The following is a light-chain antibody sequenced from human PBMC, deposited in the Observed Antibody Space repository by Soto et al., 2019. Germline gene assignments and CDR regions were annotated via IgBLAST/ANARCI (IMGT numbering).Light chain of an antibody. Sequence: QSVLTQPRSVSGSPGQSATISCTGTIIDIGGHDFVSWYQHHPGRAPKVIIYDVNKRPSGVPDRFSGSKSDNTASLTISGLQAEDEADYYCCSYAGSYTFVFGIGTRSPS. CDR1: IIDIGGHDF. V-gene: IGLV2-11*01. CDR3: CSYAGSYTFV. CDR2: DVN. J-gene: IGLJ1*01.